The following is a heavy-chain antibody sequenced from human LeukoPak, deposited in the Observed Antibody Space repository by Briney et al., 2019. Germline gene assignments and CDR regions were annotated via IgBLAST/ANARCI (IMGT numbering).Heavy chain of an antibody. CDR3: AKDKSVRYSGSFTYGDYFDY. CDR2: ISGSGGST. Sequence: GGSLRLSCAASGFTFSSYAMSWVRQAPGKGLEWVSTISGSGGSTYYADSVKGRFTISRDNSKNTLYLQMNSLRAEDKAVYYCAKDKSVRYSGSFTYGDYFDYWGQGTLVTVSS. J-gene: IGHJ4*02. D-gene: IGHD1-26*01. V-gene: IGHV3-23*01. CDR1: GFTFSSYA.